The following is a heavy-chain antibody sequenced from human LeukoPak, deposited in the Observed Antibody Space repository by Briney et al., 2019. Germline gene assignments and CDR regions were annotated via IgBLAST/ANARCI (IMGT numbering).Heavy chain of an antibody. Sequence: SETLSLTCTVSGGSVSSGSYYWSWIRQPPGKGLEWIGYIYYSGSTNYNPSLKSRVTISVDTSKNQFSLKLSSVTAADTAVYYCARDSPPGGAFDIWGQGTMVTVSS. CDR1: GGSVSSGSYY. J-gene: IGHJ3*02. V-gene: IGHV4-61*01. CDR3: ARDSPPGGAFDI. CDR2: IYYSGST. D-gene: IGHD2-8*02.